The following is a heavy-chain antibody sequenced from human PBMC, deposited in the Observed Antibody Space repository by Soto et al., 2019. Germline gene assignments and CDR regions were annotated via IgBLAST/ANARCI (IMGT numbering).Heavy chain of an antibody. D-gene: IGHD4-17*01. CDR2: IYYSGST. V-gene: IGHV4-59*01. Sequence: NPSETLSLTCTVSGGSISSYYWSWIRQPPGKGLEWIGYIYYSGSTNYNPSLKSRVTISVDTSKNQFSLKLSSVTAADTAVYYCARVPGDYVYWYFDLWGRGTLVTVSS. J-gene: IGHJ2*01. CDR1: GGSISSYY. CDR3: ARVPGDYVYWYFDL.